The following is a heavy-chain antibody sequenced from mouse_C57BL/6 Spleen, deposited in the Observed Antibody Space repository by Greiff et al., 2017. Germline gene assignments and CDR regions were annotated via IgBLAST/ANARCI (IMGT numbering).Heavy chain of an antibody. J-gene: IGHJ3*01. D-gene: IGHD1-1*01. CDR1: GFSLTSYG. CDR3: ARRVGSSLFAY. V-gene: IGHV2-9*01. CDR2: IWGGGST. Sequence: VQLQQSGPGLVAPSQCLSITCTVSGFSLTSYGVDWVRQPPGKGLEWLGVIWGGGSTNYNSALMSRLSISKDNSKSQVFIKMSSLQTDDTAMYYCARRVGSSLFAYWGQGTLVTVSA.